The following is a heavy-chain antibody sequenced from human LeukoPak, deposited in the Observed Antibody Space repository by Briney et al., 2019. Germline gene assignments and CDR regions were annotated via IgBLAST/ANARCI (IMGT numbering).Heavy chain of an antibody. D-gene: IGHD1-1*01. CDR1: GGTFSSYA. J-gene: IGHJ5*02. CDR2: IIPIFGTA. V-gene: IGHV1-69*05. Sequence: ASVKVSCKASGGTFSSYAISWVRQAPGQGLEWMGRIIPIFGTANYAQKFQGSVTITTDESTSTAYMELSSLRSEDTAVYYCARGTLGYWFDPWGQGTLVTVSS. CDR3: ARGTLGYWFDP.